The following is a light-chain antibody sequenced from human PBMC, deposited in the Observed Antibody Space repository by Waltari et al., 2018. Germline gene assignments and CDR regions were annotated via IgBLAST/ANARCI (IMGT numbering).Light chain of an antibody. CDR3: QQSYSTPRT. J-gene: IGKJ1*01. CDR2: AAS. V-gene: IGKV1-39*01. Sequence: DIQMTQSPSSLSASVGDRVTITCRASQSISSYLNWYQPKPGKAPKLLIYAASSLQSGGPSRFSGSGSGTDFTLTISSLQPEDFATYYCQQSYSTPRTFGQGTKVEIK. CDR1: QSISSY.